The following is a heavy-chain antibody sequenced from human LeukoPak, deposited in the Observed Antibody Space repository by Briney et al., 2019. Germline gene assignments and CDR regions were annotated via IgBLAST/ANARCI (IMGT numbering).Heavy chain of an antibody. CDR1: GFTFSSYS. V-gene: IGHV3-21*01. J-gene: IGHJ4*02. CDR3: ARDFSPGTGTTG. D-gene: IGHD1-1*01. Sequence: GGSLRLSCAASGFTFSSYSMNWVRQAQGQGLELVSSISSSSSYIYYADSVKGRFTISRDNAKNSLYLQMNSLRAKDTAVYYCARDFSPGTGTTGWGQGTLVTVSS. CDR2: ISSSSSYI.